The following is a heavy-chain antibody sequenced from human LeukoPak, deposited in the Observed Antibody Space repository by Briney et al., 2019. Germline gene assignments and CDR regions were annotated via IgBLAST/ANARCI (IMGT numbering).Heavy chain of an antibody. D-gene: IGHD2-21*01. Sequence: GGSLRLSCAASGFTFDDYGMSWVRQAPGKGLVWVSRINSDGSSTSYADSVKGRFTISRDNAKNTLYLQMNSLRAEDTAVYFCARDEFNSKFFQHWGQGTLVTVSS. V-gene: IGHV3-74*01. CDR3: ARDEFNSKFFQH. J-gene: IGHJ1*01. CDR1: GFTFDDYG. CDR2: INSDGSST.